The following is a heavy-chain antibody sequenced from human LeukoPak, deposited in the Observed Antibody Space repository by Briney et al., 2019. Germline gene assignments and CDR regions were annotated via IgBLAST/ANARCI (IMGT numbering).Heavy chain of an antibody. J-gene: IGHJ4*02. CDR2: ISWNSGSI. CDR1: GFIFGDYA. V-gene: IGHV3-9*01. Sequence: PGGSLRLSCAASGFIFGDYAMHWVRQAPGKGLEWVSRISWNSGSIGYADSVMGRFTISRDNAKNSLYLQMNSLRGEDTALYYCAKDRLPVGVLFDFWGQGTLVTVSS. CDR3: AKDRLPVGVLFDF. D-gene: IGHD1-26*01.